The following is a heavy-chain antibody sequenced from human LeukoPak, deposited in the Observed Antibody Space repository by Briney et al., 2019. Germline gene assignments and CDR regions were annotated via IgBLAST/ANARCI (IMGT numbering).Heavy chain of an antibody. CDR3: ARDPGGTWGFDY. V-gene: IGHV1-2*06. D-gene: IGHD7-27*01. CDR2: INPNSGGT. J-gene: IGHJ4*02. CDR1: GYTFTGYY. Sequence: GASVKVSCKASGYTFTGYYMHWVRQAPGQGLEWMGRINPNSGGTNYAQKFQGRVTMTRDTSISTAYMELSRLRSDDTAVYYCARDPGGTWGFDYWGQGALVTVSS.